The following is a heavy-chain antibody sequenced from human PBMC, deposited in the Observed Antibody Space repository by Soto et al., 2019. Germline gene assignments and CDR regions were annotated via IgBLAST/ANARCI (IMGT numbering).Heavy chain of an antibody. V-gene: IGHV1-69*13. CDR2: IIPLFGTA. Sequence: GASGKVCCKASGGTVSSYGIIWVRQAPGQGLGWMGGIIPLFGTANYAQKFQGRVTITADEATSTPYMELSSLRSEHTAGYYCARAGGKRWPLDSSCYYFPNSFDPWGQGTLVTVSS. CDR3: ARAGGKRWPLDSSCYYFPNSFDP. J-gene: IGHJ5*02. D-gene: IGHD3-22*01. CDR1: GGTVSSYG.